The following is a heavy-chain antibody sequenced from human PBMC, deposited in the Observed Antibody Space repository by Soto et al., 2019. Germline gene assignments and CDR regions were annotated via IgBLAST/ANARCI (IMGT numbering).Heavy chain of an antibody. CDR1: GGTFSSYA. V-gene: IGHV1-69*13. Sequence: SVKVSCKASGGTFSSYAISWVRQAPGQGLEWMGGITPIFGTANYAQKFQGRVTITADESTSTAYMELSSLRSEDTAVYYCAENNKPLRLRFLEWLSEPYYYYGMDVWGQGTTVTVSS. CDR3: AENNKPLRLRFLEWLSEPYYYYGMDV. D-gene: IGHD3-3*01. CDR2: ITPIFGTA. J-gene: IGHJ6*02.